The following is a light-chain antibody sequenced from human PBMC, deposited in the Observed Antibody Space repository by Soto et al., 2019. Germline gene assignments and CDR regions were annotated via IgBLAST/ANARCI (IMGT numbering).Light chain of an antibody. CDR2: EVY. J-gene: IGLJ3*02. CDR3: ISYIPSTTTHWV. CDR1: PPDVGGYDR. V-gene: IGLV2-14*01. Sequence: QSALTQPASASGSPGQSITISCIGTPPDVGGYDRVSWYPHHPGKAPKMLIFEVYNRPSGISDRFSGSKSGDTASLTISGPQAEDEADYYCISYIPSTTTHWVFGGGTKVTVL.